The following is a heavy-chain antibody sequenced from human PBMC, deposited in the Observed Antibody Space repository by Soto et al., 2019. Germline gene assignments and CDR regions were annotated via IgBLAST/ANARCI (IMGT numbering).Heavy chain of an antibody. CDR3: ARAGSSGT. CDR1: GDSITGDNW. D-gene: IGHD3-22*01. J-gene: IGHJ4*02. V-gene: IGHV4-4*02. Sequence: PSETLSLTCAVSGDSITGDNWWSWVRQPPGKGLEWIGEIHHSGATNYNPSLKSRVTISVDKSKNQFSLKLNSVTAADTAVYYCARAGSSGTWGQGTLVTVSS. CDR2: IHHSGAT.